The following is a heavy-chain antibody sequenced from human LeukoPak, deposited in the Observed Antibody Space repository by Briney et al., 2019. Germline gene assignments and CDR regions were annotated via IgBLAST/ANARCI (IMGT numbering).Heavy chain of an antibody. J-gene: IGHJ6*02. Sequence: SETLSLTCAVYGGFFSGYYWSWIRQPPGKGLEWIGEINHSGSTNYNPSLKSRVTISVDTSKNQFSLKLSSVTAADTAVYYCARGQFYGSGSYPTYYYYYYGMDVWGQGTTVTVSS. V-gene: IGHV4-34*01. CDR1: GGFFSGYY. CDR3: ARGQFYGSGSYPTYYYYYYGMDV. CDR2: INHSGST. D-gene: IGHD3-10*01.